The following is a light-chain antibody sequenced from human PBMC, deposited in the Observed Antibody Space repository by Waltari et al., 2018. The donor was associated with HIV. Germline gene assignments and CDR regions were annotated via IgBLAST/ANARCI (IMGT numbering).Light chain of an antibody. Sequence: QSALTQPASVSGSPGQSITISCAGTGAEIGAYNYVAWYQELPDSFLKLIIYDGTSRPSGISDRFSASKSVNAASLTISGLQAEDEGDYYCSSYTTFNTVIFGGGTKLTVL. CDR3: SSYTTFNTVI. V-gene: IGLV2-14*03. J-gene: IGLJ2*01. CDR2: DGT. CDR1: GAEIGAYNY.